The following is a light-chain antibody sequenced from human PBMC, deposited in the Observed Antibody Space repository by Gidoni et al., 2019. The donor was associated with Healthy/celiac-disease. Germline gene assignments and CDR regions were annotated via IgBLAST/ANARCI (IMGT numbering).Light chain of an antibody. CDR3: CSYAGSYTPWV. J-gene: IGLJ3*02. V-gene: IGLV2-11*01. Sequence: QSALTQPRSVSGSPGQSVTISCTGTSSDVGGHNYVSWYQQHPGKAPKLMIYDVSKRPSGVPDRFSGSKSGNTAALTISGLQAEDEADYYCCSYAGSYTPWVFGGGTKLTVL. CDR1: SSDVGGHNY. CDR2: DVS.